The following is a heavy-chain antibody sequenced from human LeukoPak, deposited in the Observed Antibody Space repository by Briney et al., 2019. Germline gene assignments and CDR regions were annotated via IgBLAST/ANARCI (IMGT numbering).Heavy chain of an antibody. Sequence: PGGSLRLSCAASGFTFSSYAMHWVRQAPGKGLEWVAVISYDGSNKYYADSVKGRFTLSRDNSKNTLYLQMNSLRADDTAVYHCARGNDSGTYYGDAFDIWGQGTMVTVSS. J-gene: IGHJ3*02. V-gene: IGHV3-30*14. D-gene: IGHD1-26*01. CDR3: ARGNDSGTYYGDAFDI. CDR1: GFTFSSYA. CDR2: ISYDGSNK.